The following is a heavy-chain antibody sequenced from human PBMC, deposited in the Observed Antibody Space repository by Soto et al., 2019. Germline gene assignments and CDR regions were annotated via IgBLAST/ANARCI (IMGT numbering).Heavy chain of an antibody. J-gene: IGHJ4*02. CDR3: ARSHGMYYYDSSGYFDY. Sequence: SETLSLTCTVSGGSISSYYWSWIRQPPGKGLEWIGYIYYSGSTNYNPSLKSLVTISVDTSKNQFSLKLSSVTAADTAVYYCARSHGMYYYDSSGYFDYWGQGTLVTVSS. CDR1: GGSISSYY. CDR2: IYYSGST. D-gene: IGHD3-22*01. V-gene: IGHV4-59*01.